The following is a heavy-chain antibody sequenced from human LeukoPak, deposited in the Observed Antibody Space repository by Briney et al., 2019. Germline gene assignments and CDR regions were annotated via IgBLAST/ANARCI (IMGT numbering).Heavy chain of an antibody. J-gene: IGHJ4*02. CDR1: GGSISSYY. CDR3: ARLGYCSGGSCYFPLDY. V-gene: IGHV4-34*01. Sequence: PSETLSLTCTVSGGSISSYYWSWIRQPPGKGLEWIGEINHSGSTNYNPSLKSRVTISVDTSNNQFSLKLSSVTAADTAVYYCARLGYCSGGSCYFPLDYWGQGTLVTVSS. D-gene: IGHD2-15*01. CDR2: INHSGST.